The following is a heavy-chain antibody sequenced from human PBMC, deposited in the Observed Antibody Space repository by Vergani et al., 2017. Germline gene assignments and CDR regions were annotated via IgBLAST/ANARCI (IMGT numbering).Heavy chain of an antibody. D-gene: IGHD6-13*01. CDR1: GGTFTDYY. CDR2: VDPEDGET. CDR3: ARSYSWGIGSNYYYYGMEV. J-gene: IGHJ6*02. V-gene: IGHV1-69-2*01. Sequence: VQLVQSGAEVKKPGSSVKVSCKASGGTFTDYYMHWVQQAPGKGLEWMGLVDPEDGETIYAEKFQGRVTITADTSTDTAYMELSSLRSEDTAVYYCARSYSWGIGSNYYYYGMEVWGQGTTVTVSS.